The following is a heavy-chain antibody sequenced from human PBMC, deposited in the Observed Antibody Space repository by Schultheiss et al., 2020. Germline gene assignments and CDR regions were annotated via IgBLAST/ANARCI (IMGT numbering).Heavy chain of an antibody. V-gene: IGHV1-2*02. CDR2: INPNSGDT. CDR1: GYSFSGYY. D-gene: IGHD3-16*01. CDR3: ARGPGGEPAP. Sequence: ASVKVSCKASGYSFSGYYLHWVRQAPGQGLEWMGWINPNSGDTHYAQKFQGRVTMTRDTSISTAYMELSRLRYDDTAVYYCARGPGGEPAPWGQGTLVTVSS. J-gene: IGHJ5*02.